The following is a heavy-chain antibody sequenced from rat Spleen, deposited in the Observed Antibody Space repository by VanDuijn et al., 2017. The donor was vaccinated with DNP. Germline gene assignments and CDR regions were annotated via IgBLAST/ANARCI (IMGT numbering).Heavy chain of an antibody. J-gene: IGHJ2*01. CDR1: GFTFSDYN. V-gene: IGHV5-25*01. D-gene: IGHD4-1*01. CDR2: INTGGTNT. Sequence: EVQLVESGGGLVQPGRSRKLSCAASGFTFSDYNMAWVRQAPAKGLEWVASINTGGTNTYYRDSVKGRFTISRDDSKSTLYLQMDSLRSEDTATYYCAIANGNYWGQGVMVTVSS. CDR3: AIANGNY.